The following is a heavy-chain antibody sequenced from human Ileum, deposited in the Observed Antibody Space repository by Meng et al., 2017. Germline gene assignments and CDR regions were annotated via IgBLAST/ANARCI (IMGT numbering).Heavy chain of an antibody. CDR1: GGSVSSAGYQ. J-gene: IGHJ4*02. V-gene: IGHV4-61*08. Sequence: HVHLHESGPVLVGPSETFSLIVTVSGGSVSSAGYQWGWIRQPPGKGLEWIGYASTNYNPSLKSRVTISLDTSKNQFSLKLSSVTAADTAVYYCARDHWGSLDYWGQGILVTVSS. D-gene: IGHD7-27*01. CDR3: ARDHWGSLDY. CDR2: AST.